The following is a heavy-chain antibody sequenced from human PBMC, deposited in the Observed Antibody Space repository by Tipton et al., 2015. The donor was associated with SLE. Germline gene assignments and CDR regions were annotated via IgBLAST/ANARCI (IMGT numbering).Heavy chain of an antibody. D-gene: IGHD6-19*01. V-gene: IGHV4-4*09. CDR3: ATQSDGMSGWYMDAFDI. CDR2: IYSNGST. J-gene: IGHJ3*02. Sequence: LSCTVSGGSISGFFWNWIRQPPGKGLEWIGVIYSNGSTNYNPSLRSRLTISVDTSENQFSLNLKSLTAADTAVYYCATQSDGMSGWYMDAFDIWGQGTMVTVSS. CDR1: GGSISGFF.